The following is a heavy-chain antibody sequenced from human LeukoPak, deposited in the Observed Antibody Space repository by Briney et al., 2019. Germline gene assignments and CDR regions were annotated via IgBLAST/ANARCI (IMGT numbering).Heavy chain of an antibody. CDR1: GFTFSSYW. V-gene: IGHV3-7*01. CDR3: ARGFDSRFFDK. D-gene: IGHD3-22*01. CDR2: IKQDGSEK. Sequence: GVSLRLSCAASGFTFSSYWMSWVRQAPGKGLEWVANIKQDGSEKYYVDSVKGRFTISRDNAKNSLYLQMNSLRAEDTAVYFCARGFDSRFFDKWGQGTLVTVSS. J-gene: IGHJ4*02.